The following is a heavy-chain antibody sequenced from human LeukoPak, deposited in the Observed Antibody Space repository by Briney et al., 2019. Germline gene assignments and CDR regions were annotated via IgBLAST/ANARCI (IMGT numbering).Heavy chain of an antibody. CDR2: INHSGST. CDR3: AGLAVAGLSEGY. J-gene: IGHJ4*02. D-gene: IGHD6-19*01. Sequence: SETLSLTCAVYGGSFSGYYWSWIRQPPGKGLEWIGEINHSGSTYYNPSLKSRVTISVDTSRNQFSLKLSSVTAADTAVYYYAGLAVAGLSEGYWGQGTLVIVSS. CDR1: GGSFSGYY. V-gene: IGHV4-34*01.